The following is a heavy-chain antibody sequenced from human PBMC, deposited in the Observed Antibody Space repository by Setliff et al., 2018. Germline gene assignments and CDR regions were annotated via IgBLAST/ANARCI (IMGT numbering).Heavy chain of an antibody. CDR2: IIPIFGTA. J-gene: IGHJ4*02. D-gene: IGHD6-19*01. CDR1: GYTFTSHY. Sequence: SVKVSCKASGYTFTSHYMRWVRQAPGLGLEWMGGIIPIFGTANYAQKFQGRVTITTDESTSTAYMEVSSLRSEDTAVYYCARVVVAGVFDYWGQGTLVTVSS. CDR3: ARVVVAGVFDY. V-gene: IGHV1-69*05.